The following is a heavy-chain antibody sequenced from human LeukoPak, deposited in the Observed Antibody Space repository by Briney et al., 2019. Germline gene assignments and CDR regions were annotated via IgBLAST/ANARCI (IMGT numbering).Heavy chain of an antibody. J-gene: IGHJ2*01. CDR2: IYYSGST. CDR3: ARHPLGSQDWYFDL. CDR1: GGSISSYY. Sequence: SETLSLTCTVSGGSISSYYWSWIRQPPGKGLEWIGYIYYSGSTSYNPSLKSRVTISVDTSKNQFSLKLSSVTAADTAVYYCARHPLGSQDWYFDLWGRGTLVTVSS. V-gene: IGHV4-59*08. D-gene: IGHD1-26*01.